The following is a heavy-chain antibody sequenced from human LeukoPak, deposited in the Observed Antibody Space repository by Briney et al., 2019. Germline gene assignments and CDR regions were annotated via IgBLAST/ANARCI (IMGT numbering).Heavy chain of an antibody. V-gene: IGHV3-23*01. Sequence: GGSLRLSCAASGFTFSNYAMSWVRQAPGKGLEWVSAISGSDGSTNYADSVKGRFTISRDNSKNTLNLQMNSLRAEDTAVYYFGGASEARFDYWGQGTLVAVSS. CDR2: ISGSDGST. J-gene: IGHJ4*02. CDR3: GGASEARFDY. D-gene: IGHD1-26*01. CDR1: GFTFSNYA.